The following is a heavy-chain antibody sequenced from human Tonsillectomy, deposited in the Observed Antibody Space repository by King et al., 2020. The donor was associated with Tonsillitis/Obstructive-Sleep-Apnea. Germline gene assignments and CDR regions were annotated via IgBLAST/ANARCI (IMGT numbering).Heavy chain of an antibody. CDR1: GFTFSSYA. CDR2: ISGSGGST. J-gene: IGHJ6*02. D-gene: IGHD2-2*01. Sequence: VQLVESGGGLVQPGGSLRLSCAASGFTFSSYAMSWVRQAPGKGLEWVSAISGSGGSTYYADSVKGRFTISRDNSKNTLYLQMNNLRAEDTAVYYCAKVLACSSTSCATYYYYYYGMAVWGQGTTVTVSS. CDR3: AKVLACSSTSCATYYYYYYGMAV. V-gene: IGHV3-23*04.